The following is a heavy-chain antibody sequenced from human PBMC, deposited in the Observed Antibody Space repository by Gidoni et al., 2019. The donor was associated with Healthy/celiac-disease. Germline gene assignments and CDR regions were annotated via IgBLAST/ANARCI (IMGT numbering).Heavy chain of an antibody. Sequence: QLQLQESGPGLVKPSETLSLTCTVSGGSISSSRYYWGWIRQPPGKGLEWIGSIYYSGSTYYNPSLKRRVTISVDTSKNQFSLKLSSVTAADTAVYYCAARITMIVVVPDAFDIWGQGTMVTVSS. D-gene: IGHD3-22*01. J-gene: IGHJ3*02. CDR1: GGSISSSRYY. CDR2: IYYSGST. CDR3: AARITMIVVVPDAFDI. V-gene: IGHV4-39*01.